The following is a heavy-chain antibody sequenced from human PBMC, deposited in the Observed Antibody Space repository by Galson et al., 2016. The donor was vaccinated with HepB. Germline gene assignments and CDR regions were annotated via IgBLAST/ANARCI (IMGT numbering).Heavy chain of an antibody. V-gene: IGHV3-7*01. CDR2: IKQDGTQK. J-gene: IGHJ3*02. Sequence: SLRLSCAASGFTSSNYWMSWVRQAPGEGLEWLVNIKQDGTQKDYVDSVKGRFTISRDNAKNSLYLQMNSLRVEDTAVYYCAREGKGGFDIWGQGTMVTVSS. CDR1: GFTSSNYW. CDR3: AREGKGGFDI. D-gene: IGHD2-15*01.